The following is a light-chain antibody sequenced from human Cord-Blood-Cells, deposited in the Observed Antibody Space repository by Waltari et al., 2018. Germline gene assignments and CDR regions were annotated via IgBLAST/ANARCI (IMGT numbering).Light chain of an antibody. J-gene: IGKJ1*01. V-gene: IGKV4-1*01. CDR2: WAS. CDR3: QQYSSTPRT. CDR1: QSVLYSSNNKNY. Sequence: DIVMTQSPDSLAVSLGERATINCKSSQSVLYSSNNKNYLAWYQQKPGQPPKLLIYWASTRESVVPDRFSGSGSGTDFTLTISSLQAEDVAVYYCQQYSSTPRTFGQGTKVEIK.